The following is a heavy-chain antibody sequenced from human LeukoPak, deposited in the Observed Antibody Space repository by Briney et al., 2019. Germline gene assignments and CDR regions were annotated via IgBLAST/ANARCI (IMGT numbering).Heavy chain of an antibody. Sequence: PGGSLRLSCAASGFTFSSYGMHWVRQAPGKGLEWVAVIWYDGSNKYYADSVKGRFTISRDNSKNTLYLQMNSLRAEDTAIYYCAGQGYRQVDYWGQGTLVTVSS. CDR1: GFTFSSYG. V-gene: IGHV3-33*01. J-gene: IGHJ4*02. CDR3: AGQGYRQVDY. CDR2: IWYDGSNK. D-gene: IGHD5-18*01.